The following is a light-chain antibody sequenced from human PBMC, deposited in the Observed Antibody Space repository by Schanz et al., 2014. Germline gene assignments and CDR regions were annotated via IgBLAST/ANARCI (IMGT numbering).Light chain of an antibody. Sequence: QSALTQPASVSGSPGQSITISCTGSSSDVGGYNYVSWYQQHPGTAPKLMIYDVGNRPSGVSNRFSGSKSGNTASLSISGLQADNEAEYYCCSYAGSCPLVFGGGTKLTVL. J-gene: IGLJ2*01. CDR2: DVG. CDR3: CSYAGSCPLV. CDR1: SSDVGGYNY. V-gene: IGLV2-14*01.